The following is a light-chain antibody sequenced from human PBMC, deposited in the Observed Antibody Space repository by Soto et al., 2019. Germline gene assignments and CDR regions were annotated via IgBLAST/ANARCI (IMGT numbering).Light chain of an antibody. J-gene: IGKJ1*01. V-gene: IGKV1-6*01. CDR1: QGIRND. CDR2: AAS. Sequence: AIQMTQSPSSLSASVGDRVTITCRASQGIRNDLGWYQQKPGKAPKLLIYAASSLQSGVPSRFSGSGSGTDFTLTISSLQHDDFATYYCLQDYNYPRTFGQGTKVDIK. CDR3: LQDYNYPRT.